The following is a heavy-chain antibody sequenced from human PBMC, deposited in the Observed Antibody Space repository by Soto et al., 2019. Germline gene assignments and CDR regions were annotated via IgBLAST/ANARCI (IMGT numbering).Heavy chain of an antibody. V-gene: IGHV4-59*01. CDR3: ASVMTTVTTNAFDS. D-gene: IGHD4-17*01. CDR2: IYYSGST. J-gene: IGHJ3*02. CDR1: GGSISSYY. Sequence: SETLSLTCTVSGGSISSYYWSWIRQPPGKGLEWIGYIYYSGSTNYNPSLKSRVTISVDTSKNQFSLKLSSVTTADTAMYYCASVMTTVTTNAFDSWGQGTMVTVSS.